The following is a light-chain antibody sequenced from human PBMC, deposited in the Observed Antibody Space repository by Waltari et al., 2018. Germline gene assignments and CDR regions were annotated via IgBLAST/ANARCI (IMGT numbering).Light chain of an antibody. V-gene: IGKV4-1*01. CDR3: QRCYTFPYT. CDR2: WAG. Sequence: DIVLTQAPDSRAGSLGERPTSNCKSTQSVLSTSNNKNYLGWSQQKPGQPPKLLITWAGNRESGVPARLSGSGSGTDYTLTMSSLQAEDVAVYFWQRCYTFPYTFGQGTKLESK. J-gene: IGKJ2*01. CDR1: QSVLSTSNNKNY.